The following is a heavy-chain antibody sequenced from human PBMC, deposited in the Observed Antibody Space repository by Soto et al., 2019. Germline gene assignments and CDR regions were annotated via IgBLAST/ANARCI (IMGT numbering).Heavy chain of an antibody. D-gene: IGHD6-13*01. Sequence: APVKVACKASGYTFTGYYMHWVRQAPGQGLEWMGWINPNSGGTNYAQKFQGRVTMTRDTSISTAYMELSRLRSDDTAVYYCARLYSSSWYSRHFDYWGQGPLVTVSS. V-gene: IGHV1-2*02. CDR2: INPNSGGT. CDR1: GYTFTGYY. J-gene: IGHJ4*02. CDR3: ARLYSSSWYSRHFDY.